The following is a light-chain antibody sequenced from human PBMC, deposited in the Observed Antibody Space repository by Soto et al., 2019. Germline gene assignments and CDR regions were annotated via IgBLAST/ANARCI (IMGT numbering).Light chain of an antibody. J-gene: IGKJ2*01. CDR2: AAS. CDR1: QTISTY. Sequence: DIQMTQSPSSLSASVGDRVTLSCRASQTISTYLSWYQQKPGKAPNLLIYAASFLQSGVPSRFSGSGSGTDFTLTISRLQPEDFATYFCQQSYSTPLTFGHGTKLEIK. V-gene: IGKV1-39*01. CDR3: QQSYSTPLT.